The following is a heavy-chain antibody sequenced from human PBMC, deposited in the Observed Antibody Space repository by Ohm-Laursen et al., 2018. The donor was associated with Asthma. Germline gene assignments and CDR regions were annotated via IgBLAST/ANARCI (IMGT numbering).Heavy chain of an antibody. CDR2: INHSGST. D-gene: IGHD1-26*01. J-gene: IGHJ4*02. CDR3: ARGRATFDY. V-gene: IGHV4-34*01. CDR1: GGSFSGYY. Sequence: SDTLSLTCAVYGGSFSGYYWSWIRQPPGKGLEWIEEINHSGSTNYNPSLKSRVTISVDTSKNQFSLKLSSVTAADTAVYYCARGRATFDYWGQGTLVTVSS.